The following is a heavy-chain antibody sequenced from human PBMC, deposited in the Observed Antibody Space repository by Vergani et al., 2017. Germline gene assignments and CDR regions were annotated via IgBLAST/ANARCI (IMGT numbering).Heavy chain of an antibody. CDR3: ARGFRYEGMIYGGTVENWFDP. CDR1: GGSITYGAFS. CDR2: IYYSENK. V-gene: IGHV4-39*01. D-gene: IGHD3-22*01. Sequence: QLQLQESGPGLVKPSAPLSLTCTVSGGSITYGAFSWGWIRQSPGKGLEWIGSIYYSENKFYNPSLESRVTLSIDTTKNQSSLELKSVTAADTAVYYGARGFRYEGMIYGGTVENWFDPWGQGTLVTVSS. J-gene: IGHJ5*02.